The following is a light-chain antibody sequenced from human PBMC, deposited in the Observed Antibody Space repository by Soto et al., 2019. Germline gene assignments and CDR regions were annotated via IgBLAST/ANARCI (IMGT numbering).Light chain of an antibody. Sequence: QSVLTQPPSASGSPGQSVTISCTGTSSDVGGYSFVSWYQQHPGKAPKLMIYEVSKRPSGVPDRFSGSKSGNTASLTVSGLQAEDEADYYCSSHVGSNSNCVFGTGTKVTVL. CDR2: EVS. CDR3: SSHVGSNSNCV. V-gene: IGLV2-8*01. J-gene: IGLJ1*01. CDR1: SSDVGGYSF.